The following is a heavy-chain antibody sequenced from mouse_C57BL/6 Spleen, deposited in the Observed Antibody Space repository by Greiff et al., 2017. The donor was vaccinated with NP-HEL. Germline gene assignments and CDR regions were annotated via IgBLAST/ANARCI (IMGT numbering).Heavy chain of an antibody. Sequence: QVHVKQSGAELVRPGSSVKLSCKASGYTFTSYWMHWVKQRPIQGLEWIGNIDPSDSETHYNQKFKDKATLTVDKSSSTAYMQLSSLTSEDSAVYYCARSRGERDFDYWGQGTTLTVSS. V-gene: IGHV1-52*01. J-gene: IGHJ2*01. CDR1: GYTFTSYW. CDR3: ARSRGERDFDY. CDR2: IDPSDSET.